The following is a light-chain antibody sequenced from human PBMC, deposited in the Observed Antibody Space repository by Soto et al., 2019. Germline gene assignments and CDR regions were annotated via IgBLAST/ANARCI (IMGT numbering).Light chain of an antibody. V-gene: IGKV3-20*01. J-gene: IGKJ1*01. CDR2: GAS. Sequence: EIVLTQSPGTLSLSPGERATLSCRASQNVDSNYVAWYQQKPGQAPRIIIFGASGRATGIPDRFSGSGSGTDFTLTISRLEHEHFAVYYCQQYGSLSWTFGQGTKVDIK. CDR3: QQYGSLSWT. CDR1: QNVDSNY.